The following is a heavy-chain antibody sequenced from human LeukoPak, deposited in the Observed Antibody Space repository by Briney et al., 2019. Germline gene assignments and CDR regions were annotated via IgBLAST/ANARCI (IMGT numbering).Heavy chain of an antibody. CDR2: ISWNSGSI. Sequence: PGGSLRLSCAASGFTFDDYAMHWVRQAPGKGLEWVSGISWNSGSIGYADSVKGRFTISRDNAKNSLYLQMNSLRAEDTALYYCAKDTSPTPYYDFWSGYYPTYYYYYMDVWGKGTTVTVSS. CDR1: GFTFDDYA. J-gene: IGHJ6*03. CDR3: AKDTSPTPYYDFWSGYYPTYYYYYMDV. V-gene: IGHV3-9*01. D-gene: IGHD3-3*01.